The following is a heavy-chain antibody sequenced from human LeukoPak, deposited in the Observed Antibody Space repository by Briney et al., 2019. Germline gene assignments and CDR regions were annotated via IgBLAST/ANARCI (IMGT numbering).Heavy chain of an antibody. J-gene: IGHJ4*02. V-gene: IGHV3-23*01. D-gene: IGHD3-22*01. CDR2: ISDSGGKT. CDR3: AKRGVVIRVILVGFHKEAYYFDS. CDR1: GVTLSNYG. Sequence: QTGGSLRLSCAVSGVTLSNYGMSWVRLAPGKGLEWVAGISDSGGKTNYADSVKGRLTISRDNPKNTLYLQMNSLRAEDTAVYFCAKRGVVIRVILVGFHKEAYYFDSWGQGALVTVSS.